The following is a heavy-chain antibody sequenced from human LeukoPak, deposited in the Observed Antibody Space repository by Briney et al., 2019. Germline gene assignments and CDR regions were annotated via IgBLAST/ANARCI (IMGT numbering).Heavy chain of an antibody. V-gene: IGHV4-38-2*01. CDR1: GFSINSGYY. Sequence: PSETLSLTCDVSGFSINSGYYWGWIRQPPGKGLEWIASVYHSGSTYYSPSLRSRVTTSVDTSENHLALKLSSVSAADTAVYYCARQINGYAFDIWGQGTMLTVSS. CDR3: ARQINGYAFDI. CDR2: VYHSGST. D-gene: IGHD2-8*01. J-gene: IGHJ3*02.